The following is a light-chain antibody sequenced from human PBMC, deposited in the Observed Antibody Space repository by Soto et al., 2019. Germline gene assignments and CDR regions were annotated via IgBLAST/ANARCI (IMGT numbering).Light chain of an antibody. Sequence: DVQMTQSPSTLSASEGERVTITCRASQSINSWLAWYQHKPGKAPKLLIYDASSLESGVPSRFSGSGSGTEFTLTISSLQPDDFATYYCQHYNSYPITSGQRTRLEI. CDR1: QSINSW. CDR3: QHYNSYPIT. J-gene: IGKJ5*01. V-gene: IGKV1-5*01. CDR2: DAS.